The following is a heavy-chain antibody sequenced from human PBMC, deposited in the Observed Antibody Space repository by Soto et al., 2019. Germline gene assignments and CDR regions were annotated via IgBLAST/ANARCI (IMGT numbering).Heavy chain of an antibody. J-gene: IGHJ4*02. Sequence: QVQLQESGPGLVKPSETLSLTCTVSGGSISSYYWSWIRQPPGKGLEWIGYIYYSGSTNYNPSLKSGATISVDTSKNHFPRGLSSGPPGDPAVYYWAGGATGDPPPDYGGQGPLVPVPS. CDR2: IYYSGST. D-gene: IGHD3-10*01. CDR1: GGSISSYY. CDR3: AGGATGDPPPDY. V-gene: IGHV4-59*01.